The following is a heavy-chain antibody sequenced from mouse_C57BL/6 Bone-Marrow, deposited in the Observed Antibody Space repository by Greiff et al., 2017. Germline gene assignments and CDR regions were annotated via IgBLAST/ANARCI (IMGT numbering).Heavy chain of an antibody. D-gene: IGHD1-1*01. CDR3: TTSFITTVVVDY. V-gene: IGHV14-4*01. Sequence: EVQLQQSGAELVRPGASVKLSCTASGFNIKDDYMHWVKQRPEQGLEWIGWIDPENGDTEYASKFQGTATITADTSSNTAYLQLSSLTSEDTAVYYCTTSFITTVVVDYWGQGTTLTVSS. J-gene: IGHJ2*01. CDR2: IDPENGDT. CDR1: GFNIKDDY.